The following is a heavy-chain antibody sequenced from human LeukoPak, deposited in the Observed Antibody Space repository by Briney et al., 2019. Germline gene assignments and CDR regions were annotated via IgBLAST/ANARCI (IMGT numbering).Heavy chain of an antibody. D-gene: IGHD5-18*01. Sequence: PGGSLRLSCKGSGYSFTSYWIGWVRQMPGKGLEWMGIIYPGDSDTRYSPSFQGQVTISADKSISTAYLQWSSLRASDTAMYHCASGSGYSYGLPFDYWGQGTLVTVSS. CDR2: IYPGDSDT. J-gene: IGHJ4*02. CDR3: ASGSGYSYGLPFDY. CDR1: GYSFTSYW. V-gene: IGHV5-51*01.